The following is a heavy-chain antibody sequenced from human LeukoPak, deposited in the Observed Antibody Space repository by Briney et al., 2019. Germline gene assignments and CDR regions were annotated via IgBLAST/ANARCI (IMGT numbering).Heavy chain of an antibody. CDR3: ARNEKTPQQLATLYYYYYMDV. V-gene: IGHV1-2*02. CDR2: INPNSGGT. Sequence: ASVKVSCKASGYTFTGYYMHWVRQAPGQGLEWMGWINPNSGGTNYAQKFQGRVTMTRDTSISTAYMGLSRLRSDDTAAYYCARNEKTPQQLATLYYYYYMDVWGKGTTVTVSS. J-gene: IGHJ6*03. CDR1: GYTFTGYY. D-gene: IGHD6-13*01.